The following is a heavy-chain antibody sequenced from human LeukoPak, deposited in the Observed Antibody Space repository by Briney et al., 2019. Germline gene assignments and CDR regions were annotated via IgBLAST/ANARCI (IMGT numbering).Heavy chain of an antibody. Sequence: PGGSLRLSCAASGFTFSSYSMNWVRQAPGKGLEWVSSISSSSSYIYYADSVKGRFTISRDNAKNSLYLQMNSLRADKTAVYYCASRPRADMGPLDFWGQGTLVTVSS. J-gene: IGHJ4*02. CDR2: ISSSSSYI. D-gene: IGHD1-14*01. CDR3: ASRPRADMGPLDF. V-gene: IGHV3-21*04. CDR1: GFTFSSYS.